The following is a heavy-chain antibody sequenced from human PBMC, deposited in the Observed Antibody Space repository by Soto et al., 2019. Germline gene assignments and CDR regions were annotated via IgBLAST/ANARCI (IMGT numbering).Heavy chain of an antibody. V-gene: IGHV3-30*18. CDR3: AKNLQAYCGGDCYYDAFDI. D-gene: IGHD2-21*02. CDR2: ISYDGSNK. CDR1: GFTFSSYG. Sequence: PGGSLRLSCAASGFTFSSYGMHWVRQAPGKGLEWVAVISYDGSNKYYADSVKGRFTISRDNSKNTLYLQMNSLRAEDTAVYYCAKNLQAYCGGDCYYDAFDIWGQGTMVTVS. J-gene: IGHJ3*02.